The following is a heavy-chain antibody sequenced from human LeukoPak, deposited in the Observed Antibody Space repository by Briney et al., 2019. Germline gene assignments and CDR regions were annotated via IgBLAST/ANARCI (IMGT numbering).Heavy chain of an antibody. CDR3: ARETPLGTIAGASGSYDL. Sequence: SETLSLTCAAYGGSFSGYYWSWIRQPPGKGLEWMGEIHHSGSTNYNPSLKSRVTISVDTSNNQFSLKLSSLTAADTAVYYCARETPLGTIAGASGSYDLWGQRALVTVSS. V-gene: IGHV4-34*01. CDR2: IHHSGST. D-gene: IGHD1-26*01. J-gene: IGHJ4*02. CDR1: GGSFSGYY.